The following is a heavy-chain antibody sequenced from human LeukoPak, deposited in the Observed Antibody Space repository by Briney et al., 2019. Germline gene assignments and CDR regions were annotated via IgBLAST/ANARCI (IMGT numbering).Heavy chain of an antibody. CDR3: VFYDSSGFYYGRLRY. D-gene: IGHD3-22*01. CDR2: ISGSGGST. Sequence: GGSLRLSCAASGFTFSSYAMSWVRQAPGKGLEWVSAISGSGGSTYYADSVKGRFTISRDNSKNTVHLQMSGLRAEDTAVYYCVFYDSSGFYYGRLRYWGQGTLVTVSS. J-gene: IGHJ4*02. V-gene: IGHV3-23*01. CDR1: GFTFSSYA.